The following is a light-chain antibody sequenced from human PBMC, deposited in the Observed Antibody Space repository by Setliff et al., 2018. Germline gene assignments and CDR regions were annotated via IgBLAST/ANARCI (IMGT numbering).Light chain of an antibody. CDR1: SSDVGGYDF. V-gene: IGLV2-14*03. J-gene: IGLJ1*01. CDR2: EVI. CDR3: SSYADSNIFL. Sequence: QSALTQPAAVSGSPGQSVAISCSGSSSDVGGYDFVSWYQQHPGKAPKLLIYEVIKRPSGVSDRFSGSKSGNTASLTISGLQAEDEADYYCSSYADSNIFLFGSGTKVTVL.